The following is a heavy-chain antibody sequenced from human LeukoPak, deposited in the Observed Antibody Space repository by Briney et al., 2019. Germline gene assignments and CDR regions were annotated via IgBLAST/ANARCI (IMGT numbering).Heavy chain of an antibody. D-gene: IGHD6-6*01. CDR1: GGSFSGYC. CDR3: ARGTLGYSSSSRGYYYYGMDV. V-gene: IGHV4-34*01. J-gene: IGHJ6*02. Sequence: SETLSLTCAVYGGSFSGYCWSWIRQPPGKGLEWIGEINHSGSTNYNPSLKSRVTISLDTSKNQFSLKLSSVTAADTAVYYCARGTLGYSSSSRGYYYYGMDVWGQGTTVTVSS. CDR2: INHSGST.